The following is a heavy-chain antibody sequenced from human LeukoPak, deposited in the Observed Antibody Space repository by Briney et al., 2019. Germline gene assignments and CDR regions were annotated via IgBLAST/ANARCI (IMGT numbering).Heavy chain of an antibody. D-gene: IGHD6-13*01. CDR1: GGSISSYY. J-gene: IGHJ4*02. CDR2: IYSSGST. CDR3: ARVRVAAAGYDY. Sequence: SETLSLTCTVSGGSISSYYWSWIRQPPGEGLEWIGYIYSSGSTNYNPSLKSRVTISVDTSKNQFSLKLSSVTAADTAVYYCARVRVAAAGYDYWGQGTLVTVSS. V-gene: IGHV4-59*01.